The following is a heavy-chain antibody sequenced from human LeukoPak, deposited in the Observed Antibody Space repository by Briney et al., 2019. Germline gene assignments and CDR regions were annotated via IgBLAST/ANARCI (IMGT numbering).Heavy chain of an antibody. CDR3: ARPYDSSGYWDY. D-gene: IGHD3-22*01. CDR2: IYYSGST. V-gene: IGHV4-39*01. CDR1: GGSISSSSYY. J-gene: IGHJ4*02. Sequence: SETLSLTCTVSGGSISSSSYYWGWIRQPPGKGLEWIGRIYYSGSTYYNPALKSRVTISVDTSNNQFSLTLSSVTAADTAVYYCARPYDSSGYWDYWGQGTLVTVSS.